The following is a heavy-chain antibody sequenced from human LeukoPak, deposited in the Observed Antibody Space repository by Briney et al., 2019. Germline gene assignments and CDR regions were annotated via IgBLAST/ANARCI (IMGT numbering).Heavy chain of an antibody. Sequence: PGGSLRLSCAASGFTFSSYSMNRVRQAPGKGLEWVSYISSSSSTIYYADSVKGRFTISRDNAKNSLYLQMNSLRAEDTAVYYCAREEVDDFWSGPTPYYYYGMDVWGQGTTVTVSS. V-gene: IGHV3-48*01. CDR2: ISSSSSTI. CDR1: GFTFSSYS. D-gene: IGHD3-3*01. J-gene: IGHJ6*02. CDR3: AREEVDDFWSGPTPYYYYGMDV.